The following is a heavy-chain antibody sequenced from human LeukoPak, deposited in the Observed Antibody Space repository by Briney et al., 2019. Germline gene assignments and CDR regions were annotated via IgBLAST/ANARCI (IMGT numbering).Heavy chain of an antibody. J-gene: IGHJ3*02. Sequence: GGSLRLSCAASGFTFSSYAMSWVRQAPGKGLERVSAISGSGGSTYYADSVKGRFTISRDNSKNTLYLQMTSLRAEDTAEYYCAKSLFTSATGTGRAFHIWGQGTMVTVSS. CDR3: AKSLFTSATGTGRAFHI. CDR2: ISGSGGST. D-gene: IGHD1-1*01. CDR1: GFTFSSYA. V-gene: IGHV3-23*01.